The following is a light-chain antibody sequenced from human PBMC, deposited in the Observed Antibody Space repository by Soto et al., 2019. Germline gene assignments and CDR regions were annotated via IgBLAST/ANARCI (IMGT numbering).Light chain of an antibody. V-gene: IGKV1-39*01. CDR1: QSIRNY. CDR2: AAS. CDR3: QQSYSTPRIT. J-gene: IGKJ5*01. Sequence: DIQMTQFPSSLSASVRDRVTITCRASQSIRNYLNWYQQKPGKAPKLLIYAASSLQSGVPSRFSGRGSGTDFTLTISSLQPEECATYYCQQSYSTPRITFGQGTRLEIK.